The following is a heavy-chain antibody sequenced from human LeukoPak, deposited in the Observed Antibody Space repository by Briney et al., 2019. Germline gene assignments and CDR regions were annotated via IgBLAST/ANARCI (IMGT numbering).Heavy chain of an antibody. CDR3: ARVEGVGYFDY. CDR1: GGSISSGDYY. D-gene: IGHD3-16*01. J-gene: IGHJ4*02. CDR2: IYYSGST. Sequence: PSETLSLTCTVSGGSISSGDYYWSWIRQPPGKGLEWIGYIYYSGSTYYNPSLKSRVTISVGTSKNQFSLKLSSVTAADTAVYYCARVEGVGYFDYWGQGTLVTASS. V-gene: IGHV4-30-4*01.